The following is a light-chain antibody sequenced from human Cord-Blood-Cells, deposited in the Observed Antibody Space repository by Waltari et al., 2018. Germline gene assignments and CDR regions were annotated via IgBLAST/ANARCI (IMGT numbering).Light chain of an antibody. V-gene: IGKV3-20*01. CDR1: QSVSSSY. CDR3: QQYGSSPPWT. Sequence: EIVLTQSPGTLSLSPGERATLSCRASQSVSSSYLAWYQQKPGQSPRRLIYGASSRATGIPDRLSGSGSGTDFTLTISRLEPEDFTVYYCQQYGSSPPWTFGQGTKVEIK. CDR2: GAS. J-gene: IGKJ1*01.